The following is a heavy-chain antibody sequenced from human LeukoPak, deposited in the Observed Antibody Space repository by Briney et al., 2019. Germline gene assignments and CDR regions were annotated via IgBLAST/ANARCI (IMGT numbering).Heavy chain of an antibody. CDR1: GGSISSYY. J-gene: IGHJ6*02. V-gene: IGHV4-59*01. D-gene: IGHD5-24*01. Sequence: PSETLSLTCTVSGGSISSYYWSWIRQPPGKGLEWIGYIYYSGSTNYNPSLKSRVTISVDTSKNQFSLKLSSVTAADTAVYYCARSSPGEGYNSTPPHYYAGMDVWGQGTTVTVSS. CDR2: IYYSGST. CDR3: ARSSPGEGYNSTPPHYYAGMDV.